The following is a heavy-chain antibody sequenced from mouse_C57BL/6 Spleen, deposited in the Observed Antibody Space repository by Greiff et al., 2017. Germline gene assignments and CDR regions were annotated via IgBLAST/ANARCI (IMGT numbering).Heavy chain of an antibody. V-gene: IGHV1-72*01. CDR1: GYTFTSYW. D-gene: IGHD1-1*01. Sequence: VQLQQPGAELVKPGASVKLSCKASGYTFTSYWMHWVKQRPGRGLEWIGRIDPNSGGTKYNEKFKSKATLTVDKPSSTAYMQLSSLTSEDSAGYYSARDYYGRGLYYFDYWGQGTTLTVSS. CDR2: IDPNSGGT. J-gene: IGHJ2*01. CDR3: ARDYYGRGLYYFDY.